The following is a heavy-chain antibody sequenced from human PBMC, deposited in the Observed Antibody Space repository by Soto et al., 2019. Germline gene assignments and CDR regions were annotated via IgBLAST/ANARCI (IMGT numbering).Heavy chain of an antibody. CDR2: IIPIFGTA. Sequence: SVKVSCKASGGTFSSYAISWGRQAPGQGLECMGGIIPIFGTANYAQKFQGRVTITADESTSTAYMELSSLRSEDTAVYYCARGSWSDFYYYGMDVWGQGTTVTVSS. D-gene: IGHD6-13*01. CDR3: ARGSWSDFYYYGMDV. J-gene: IGHJ6*02. V-gene: IGHV1-69*13. CDR1: GGTFSSYA.